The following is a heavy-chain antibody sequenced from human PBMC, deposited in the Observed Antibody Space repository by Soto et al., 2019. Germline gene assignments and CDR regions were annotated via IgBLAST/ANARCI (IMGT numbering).Heavy chain of an antibody. D-gene: IGHD3-16*02. Sequence: QVQLQESGPGLVKPSQTLSLTCTVSGASISSGGYYWGWIRQHPGKGLEWMGFIYYIGTSYYNPSLERRITLSVAPSKNHFSLTLTSVTAADTAVYYCARVLRDVLSDRYYWYFDLWGRGTLVTVSS. J-gene: IGHJ2*01. CDR1: GASISSGGYY. V-gene: IGHV4-31*03. CDR2: IYYIGTS. CDR3: ARVLRDVLSDRYYWYFDL.